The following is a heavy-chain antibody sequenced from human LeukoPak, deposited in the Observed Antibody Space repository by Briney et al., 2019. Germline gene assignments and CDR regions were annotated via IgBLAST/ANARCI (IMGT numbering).Heavy chain of an antibody. J-gene: IGHJ4*02. D-gene: IGHD1-1*01. Sequence: SETLSLTCTVSGGSISSYYWSWIRQPAGKGLEWIGRIYTSGSTNYNPSLKSRVTMSVDKSKNQFSVSLSSVTAADTAVYYCATATPYKLDYWGQGTLVTVSS. CDR2: IYTSGST. CDR3: ATATPYKLDY. CDR1: GGSISSYY. V-gene: IGHV4-4*07.